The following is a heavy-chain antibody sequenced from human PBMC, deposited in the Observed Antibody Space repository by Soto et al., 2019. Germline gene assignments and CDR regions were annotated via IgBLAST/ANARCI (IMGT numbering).Heavy chain of an antibody. CDR2: IYYSGST. Sequence: SETLSLTCTVSGGSISSSSYYWGWIRQPPGKGLEWIGSIYYSGSTYYNPSLKSRVTISLDTSRNQISLNLNSVTAADTAIYYCARDVVGLTHFDYWGQGILVTVSS. D-gene: IGHD2-21*01. CDR3: ARDVVGLTHFDY. J-gene: IGHJ4*02. V-gene: IGHV4-39*07. CDR1: GGSISSSSYY.